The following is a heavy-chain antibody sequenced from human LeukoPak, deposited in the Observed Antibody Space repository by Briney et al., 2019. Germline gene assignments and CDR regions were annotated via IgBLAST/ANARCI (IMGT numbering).Heavy chain of an antibody. J-gene: IGHJ5*02. CDR2: INHSGST. Sequence: SETLSLTCAVYGGSFSGYYWGWIRQPPGKGVEWIGEINHSGSTNYNPSLKSRVTISVDTSKNRFSLKLSSVTAADTAVYYCARSSGGWFDPWGQGTLVTVSS. D-gene: IGHD3-10*01. CDR3: ARSSGGWFDP. V-gene: IGHV4-34*01. CDR1: GGSFSGYY.